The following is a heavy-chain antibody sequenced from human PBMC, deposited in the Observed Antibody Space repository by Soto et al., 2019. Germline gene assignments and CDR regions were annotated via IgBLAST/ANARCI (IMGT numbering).Heavy chain of an antibody. CDR1: GFSLSSGMC. CDR2: IDWDDDK. D-gene: IGHD1-7*01. CDR3: VHRHRQYTWNYVYFDY. V-gene: IGHV2-70*12. Sequence: SGPTLVNPTQTLTLTCTFSGFSLSSGMCVSWIRQPPGKALEWLALIDWDDDKYYSTSLKTRLTISKDTSKNQVVLTMTNMDPVDTATYYCVHRHRQYTWNYVYFDYWGQGTLVTVSS. J-gene: IGHJ4*02.